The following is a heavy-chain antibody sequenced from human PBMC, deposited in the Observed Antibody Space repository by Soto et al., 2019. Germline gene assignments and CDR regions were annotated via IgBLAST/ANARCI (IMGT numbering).Heavy chain of an antibody. CDR2: ISGSGDST. CDR1: GFRFSSYA. V-gene: IGHV3-23*01. D-gene: IGHD2-21*01. J-gene: IGHJ6*02. Sequence: EVQLLESGGGLEQPGGSLRLSCAASGFRFSSYAMCWVRQAPGKGLDWVSAISGSGDSTYYADSVKGRFTISRDNSKNTLYLQINSLRAEDTAIYYCAKSFVWSPGPYGLDVWGQGTAVTVSS. CDR3: AKSFVWSPGPYGLDV.